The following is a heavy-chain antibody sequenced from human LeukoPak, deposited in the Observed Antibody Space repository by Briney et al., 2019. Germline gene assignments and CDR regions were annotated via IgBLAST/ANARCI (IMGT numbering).Heavy chain of an antibody. CDR1: GYTFTGYY. CDR3: ARVCDSSGLWSGAFDI. J-gene: IGHJ3*02. V-gene: IGHV1-2*02. Sequence: GASVKVSCKASGYTFTGYYMHWVRQAPGQGLEWMGWINPNSGGTNYAQKFQGRVTMTRDTSISTAYMELSRLRSDDTAVYYCARVCDSSGLWSGAFDIWGQGTMVTVSS. CDR2: INPNSGGT. D-gene: IGHD3-22*01.